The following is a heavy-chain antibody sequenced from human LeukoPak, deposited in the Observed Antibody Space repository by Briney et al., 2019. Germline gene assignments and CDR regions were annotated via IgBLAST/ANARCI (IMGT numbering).Heavy chain of an antibody. V-gene: IGHV4-39*01. CDR3: ARLSSSDWYTFDF. J-gene: IGHJ4*02. D-gene: IGHD6-19*01. CDR1: GGSISSNSYY. CDR2: IYYSGST. Sequence: SETLSLTCTVSGGSISSNSYYWGWIRKPPGKVVERIGTIYYSGSTYYNPSLMSRVTISVDTSKNQFSLKLSSVTAADTAVYYCARLSSSDWYTFDFWGQGTLVTVSS.